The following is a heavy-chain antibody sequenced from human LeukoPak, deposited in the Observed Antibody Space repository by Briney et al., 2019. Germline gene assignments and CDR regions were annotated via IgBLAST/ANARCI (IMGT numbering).Heavy chain of an antibody. Sequence: GRSLRLSCVASGFTFSNYAVHWVRQAPGKGLEWVSGINWNGDDTTYADSVKGRFTISRDNAKNSLYLQINSLRAEDTALYYCVRGGELVGSYFDYWGPGTLVTVSS. D-gene: IGHD3-16*01. V-gene: IGHV3-20*04. CDR2: INWNGDDT. J-gene: IGHJ4*02. CDR3: VRGGELVGSYFDY. CDR1: GFTFSNYA.